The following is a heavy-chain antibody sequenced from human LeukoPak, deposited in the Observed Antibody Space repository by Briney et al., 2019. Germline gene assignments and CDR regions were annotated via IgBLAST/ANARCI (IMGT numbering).Heavy chain of an antibody. CDR1: GFTFSSYA. J-gene: IGHJ4*02. CDR3: ARGRLLNYFDY. CDR2: ISSDGGNT. V-gene: IGHV3-64*01. D-gene: IGHD2/OR15-2a*01. Sequence: GGSLRLSCVASGFTFSSYAMHWVRQAPGKGLEYVSSISSDGGNTYYANSVRGRFTISRDNSKNTLYLQMGSLRAEDTAVYYCARGRLLNYFDYWGQGTLVTVSS.